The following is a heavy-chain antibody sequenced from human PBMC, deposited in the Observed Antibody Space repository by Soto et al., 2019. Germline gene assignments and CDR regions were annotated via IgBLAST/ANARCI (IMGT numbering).Heavy chain of an antibody. CDR1: GLTFSNYW. CDR2: IKQDGSKR. Sequence: EVQLVESGGGLVQPGGSLRLSCAGSGLTFSNYWMSWVRQAPGKGLEWVANIKQDGSKRYYVDSVKGRFTISRDNTKKSLYRQMTSLRAEDTAVYYCARDGGYSGYDYFDYWCQGTLVTVSS. V-gene: IGHV3-7*01. J-gene: IGHJ4*02. CDR3: ARDGGYSGYDYFDY. D-gene: IGHD5-12*01.